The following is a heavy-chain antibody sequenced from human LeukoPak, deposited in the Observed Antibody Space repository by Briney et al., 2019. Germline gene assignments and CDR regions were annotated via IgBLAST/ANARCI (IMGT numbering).Heavy chain of an antibody. Sequence: AGGSLRLSCAASGFTFSSYWMSWVRQAPGKGLEWVANIKQDGSEKYYVDSVKGRFTISRDNAKNSLYLQMNSLRAEDTAVYYCAKDPDGGWFQWYYFDYWGQGTLVTVSS. V-gene: IGHV3-7*01. J-gene: IGHJ4*02. CDR1: GFTFSSYW. CDR2: IKQDGSEK. CDR3: AKDPDGGWFQWYYFDY. D-gene: IGHD6-19*01.